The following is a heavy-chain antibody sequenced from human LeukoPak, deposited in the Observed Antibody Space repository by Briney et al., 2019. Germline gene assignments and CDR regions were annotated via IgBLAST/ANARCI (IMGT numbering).Heavy chain of an antibody. CDR1: GGSISSYY. Sequence: SETLSLTCTVSGGSISSYYWSWIRQPAGKGLEWIGRIYTSGSTNYNPSLKSRVTISVDTSKNQFSLKLRSVTAADTAVYYCARGGVWELLPSHYFDYWGQGTLVTVSS. CDR3: ARGGVWELLPSHYFDY. D-gene: IGHD1-26*01. V-gene: IGHV4-4*07. CDR2: IYTSGST. J-gene: IGHJ4*02.